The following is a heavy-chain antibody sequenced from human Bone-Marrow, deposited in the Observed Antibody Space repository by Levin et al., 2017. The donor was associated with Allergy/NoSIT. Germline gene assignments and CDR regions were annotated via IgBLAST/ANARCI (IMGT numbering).Heavy chain of an antibody. V-gene: IGHV5-51*01. J-gene: IGHJ4*02. D-gene: IGHD2-21*02. CDR1: GYSFTSYW. Sequence: GESLKISCKGSGYSFTSYWIGWVRQMPGKGLEWMGIIYPGDSDTRYSPSFQGQVTISADKSISTAYLQWSSLKASDTAMYYCARSAYCGGDCYSYLDYWGQGTLVTVSS. CDR2: IYPGDSDT. CDR3: ARSAYCGGDCYSYLDY.